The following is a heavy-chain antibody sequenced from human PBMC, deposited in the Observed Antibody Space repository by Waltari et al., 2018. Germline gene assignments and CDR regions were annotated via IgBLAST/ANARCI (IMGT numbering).Heavy chain of an antibody. V-gene: IGHV1-18*01. CDR1: GYTCNNYG. CDR3: AREGGYGGSTWSPGRQYYYMDV. Sequence: QLQLEQSGAEVKKPGASVKVSCKASGYTCNNYGINWVRQAPGQGLEWMGWNRNNNVKTNYAQKFRVVVTMTTDTSTSTAYRELRSLTSGDTAVYYCAREGGYGGSTWSPGRQYYYMDVLGKGTTVTISS. J-gene: IGHJ6*03. CDR2: NRNNNVKT. D-gene: IGHD6-13*01.